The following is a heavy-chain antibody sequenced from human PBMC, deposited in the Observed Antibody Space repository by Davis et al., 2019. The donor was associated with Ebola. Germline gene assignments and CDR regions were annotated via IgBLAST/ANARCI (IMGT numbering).Heavy chain of an antibody. CDR2: VYSSGST. CDR1: GVSINVYY. D-gene: IGHD1-26*01. Sequence: SETLSLTCTVSGVSINVYYWSWIRQPPGKGLEWLGYVYSSGSTNYNPSLKNRVAISVDTSKNQFSLSLTSVTATDTAVYYCAKLPRGSVFFDYWGQGMLVTVSS. V-gene: IGHV4-59*08. CDR3: AKLPRGSVFFDY. J-gene: IGHJ4*02.